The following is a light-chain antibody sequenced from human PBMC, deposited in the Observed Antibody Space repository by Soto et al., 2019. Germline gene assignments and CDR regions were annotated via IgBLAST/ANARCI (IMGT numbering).Light chain of an antibody. Sequence: AVRMTQSPSSFSASTGDSVTITCRASQGISSYLAWYQQKPGKAPKLLIYAASTLQSGVPSRFSGSGSATEFTLTISSLQPDDFATYYCQQYNNYWTFGQGTKV. CDR3: QQYNNYWT. CDR1: QGISSY. CDR2: AAS. J-gene: IGKJ1*01. V-gene: IGKV1-8*01.